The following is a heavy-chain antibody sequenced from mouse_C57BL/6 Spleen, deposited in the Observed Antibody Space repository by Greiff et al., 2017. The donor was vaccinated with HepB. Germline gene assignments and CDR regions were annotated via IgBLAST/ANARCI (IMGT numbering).Heavy chain of an antibody. D-gene: IGHD2-3*01. CDR1: GYTFTDYE. V-gene: IGHV1-15*01. CDR2: IDPETGGT. J-gene: IGHJ1*03. CDR3: TRGGYSYWYFDV. Sequence: QVQLKQSGAELVRPGASVTLSCKASGYTFTDYEMHWVKQTPVHGLEWIGAIDPETGGTAYNQKFKGKAILTADKSSSTAYMELRSLTSEDSAVYYCTRGGYSYWYFDVWGTGTTVTVSS.